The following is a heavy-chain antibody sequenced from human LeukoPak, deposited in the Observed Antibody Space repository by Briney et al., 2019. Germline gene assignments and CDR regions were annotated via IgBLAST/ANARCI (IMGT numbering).Heavy chain of an antibody. D-gene: IGHD3-22*01. CDR3: ARGYYDSSGSLIDY. V-gene: IGHV3-30*01. J-gene: IGHJ4*02. CDR1: GFTFSSYA. CDR2: ISYDGSNK. Sequence: GGSLRLSCAASGFTFSSYAMHWVRQAPGKGLEWVAVISYDGSNKYYADFVKGRFTISRDNSKNTLYLQMNSLRAEDTAVYYCARGYYDSSGSLIDYWGQGTLVTASS.